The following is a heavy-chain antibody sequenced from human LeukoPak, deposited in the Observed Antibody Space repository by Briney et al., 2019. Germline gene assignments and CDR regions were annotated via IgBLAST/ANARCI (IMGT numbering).Heavy chain of an antibody. J-gene: IGHJ5*02. D-gene: IGHD6-13*01. CDR3: ARLVIAAAGTEGFDP. Sequence: GGSLRLSCAASGFTFSSYWMSWVRQAPGKGLEWVANIKQDGSEKYYVDSVKGRFTISRENAKNSLYLQMNSLRAEDTAVYYRARLVIAAAGTEGFDPWGDGTLVTVSS. CDR1: GFTFSSYW. V-gene: IGHV3-7*01. CDR2: IKQDGSEK.